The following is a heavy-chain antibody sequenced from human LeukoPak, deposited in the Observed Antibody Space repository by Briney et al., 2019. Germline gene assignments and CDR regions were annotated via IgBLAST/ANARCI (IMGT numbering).Heavy chain of an antibody. Sequence: SETLSLTCTVSGGSISSSSSYWGWIRQPPGKGLEWIGYIYYSGSTNYNPSLKSRVTISVDTSKNQFSLKLSSVTAADTAVYYCARATYSGVDYWGQGTLVTVSS. V-gene: IGHV4-61*05. CDR1: GGSISSSSSY. CDR3: ARATYSGVDY. D-gene: IGHD3-10*01. J-gene: IGHJ4*02. CDR2: IYYSGST.